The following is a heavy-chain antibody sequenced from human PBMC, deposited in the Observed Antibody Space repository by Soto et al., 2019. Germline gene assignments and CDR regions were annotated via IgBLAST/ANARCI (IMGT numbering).Heavy chain of an antibody. Sequence: QVQLVQSGAELKKPGASVKVSCTTSGYTFTNYGVSWVRQAPGQGLEWMGWISGYRSLTKYAPRFQGRVTMTTDSSTGTAYMELRRLTADDTAIYYCARATIAQGVRTYYYYMDVWGTGTTVTVSS. CDR1: GYTFTNYG. D-gene: IGHD6-13*01. CDR2: ISGYRSLT. V-gene: IGHV1-18*01. CDR3: ARATIAQGVRTYYYYMDV. J-gene: IGHJ6*03.